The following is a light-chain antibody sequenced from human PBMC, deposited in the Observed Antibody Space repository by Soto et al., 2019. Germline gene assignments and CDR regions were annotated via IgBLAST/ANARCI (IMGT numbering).Light chain of an antibody. CDR2: GES. Sequence: EIVLTQSPGTLSLSPGESATLSCRASQSVSSSYLAWYQQKPGQAPRLLIYGESSRPTGIPDRFSGSGSGTDFTLTISRLEPEDFAVYYCQQYGSSSTVGQGTRLEIK. CDR1: QSVSSSY. V-gene: IGKV3-20*01. CDR3: QQYGSSST. J-gene: IGKJ5*01.